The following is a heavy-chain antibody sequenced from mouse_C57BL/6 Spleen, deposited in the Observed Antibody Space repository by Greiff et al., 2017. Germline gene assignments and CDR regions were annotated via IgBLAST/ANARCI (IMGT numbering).Heavy chain of an antibody. CDR1: GFNIKDDY. D-gene: IGHD1-1*01. CDR2: IDPENGDT. V-gene: IGHV14-4*01. CDR3: TTGATVVAPSY. Sequence: VQLQQSGAELVRPGASVKLSCTASGFNIKDDYMHWVKQRPEQGLEWIGWIDPENGDTEYASKFQGKATITADTSSNTAYLQLSSLTSEDTAVYYCTTGATVVAPSYWGQGTTLTVSS. J-gene: IGHJ2*01.